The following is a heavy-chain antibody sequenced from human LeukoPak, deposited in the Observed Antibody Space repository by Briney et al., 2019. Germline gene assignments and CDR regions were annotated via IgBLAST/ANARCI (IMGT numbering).Heavy chain of an antibody. CDR1: GGSISSYY. D-gene: IGHD6-19*01. CDR3: ARSAVAGTPYYYGMDV. V-gene: IGHV4-59*01. Sequence: SETLSLTCTVPGGSISSYYWSWIRQPPGKGLEWIGYIYYSGSTNYNPSLKSRVTISVDTSKNQFSLKLSSVTAADTAVYYCARSAVAGTPYYYGMDVWGQGTTVTVSS. CDR2: IYYSGST. J-gene: IGHJ6*02.